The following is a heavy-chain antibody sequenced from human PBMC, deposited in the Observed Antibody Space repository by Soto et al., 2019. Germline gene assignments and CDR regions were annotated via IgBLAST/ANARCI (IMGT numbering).Heavy chain of an antibody. Sequence: SETLSLTCTVSGGSISSAGYNWSWIRQPPGKGLEWIGEINHSGSTNYNPSLKSRVTISVDTSKNQFSLKLSSVTAADTAVYYCARGRVVLLWFGDHNWFDPWGQGTLVTVSS. CDR2: INHSGST. CDR3: ARGRVVLLWFGDHNWFDP. V-gene: IGHV4-34*01. D-gene: IGHD3-10*01. CDR1: GGSISSAGYN. J-gene: IGHJ5*02.